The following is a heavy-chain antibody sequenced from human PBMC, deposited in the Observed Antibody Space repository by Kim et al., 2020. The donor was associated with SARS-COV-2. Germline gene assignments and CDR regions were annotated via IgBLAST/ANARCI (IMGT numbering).Heavy chain of an antibody. V-gene: IGHV3-66*01. CDR1: GFTVSSNY. CDR2: IYSGGST. Sequence: GGSLRLSCAASGFTVSSNYMSWVRQAPGKGLEWVSVIYSGGSTYYADSVKGRFTISRDNSKNTLYLQMNSLRAEDTAVYYCAWTIFGVVIRDYWGQGTLVTVSS. J-gene: IGHJ4*02. CDR3: AWTIFGVVIRDY. D-gene: IGHD3-3*01.